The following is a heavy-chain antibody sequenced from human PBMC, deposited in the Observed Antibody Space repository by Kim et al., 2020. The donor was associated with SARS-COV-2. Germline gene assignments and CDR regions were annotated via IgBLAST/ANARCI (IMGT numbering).Heavy chain of an antibody. CDR1: GGSFSGYY. V-gene: IGHV4-34*01. D-gene: IGHD2-2*01. CDR2: INHSGST. Sequence: SETLSLTCAVYGGSFSGYYWSWIRQPPGKGLEWIGEINHSGSTNYNPSLKSRVTISVDTSKNQFSLKLSSVTAADTAVYYCARGRIVVVPGGAFDIWGQGTMVTVSS. J-gene: IGHJ3*02. CDR3: ARGRIVVVPGGAFDI.